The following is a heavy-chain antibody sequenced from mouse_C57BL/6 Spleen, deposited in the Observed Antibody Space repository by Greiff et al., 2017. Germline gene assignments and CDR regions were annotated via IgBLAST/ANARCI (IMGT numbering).Heavy chain of an antibody. D-gene: IGHD1-2*01. Sequence: VQLQQSGPELVKPGASVKISCKASGYSFTGYYMNWVKQSPEKSLEWIGEINPSTGGTTYNQKFKAKATLTVDKSSSTAYMQLKSLTSEDSAVYYCARDGTTAGFAYWGQGTLVTVSA. V-gene: IGHV1-42*01. CDR2: INPSTGGT. J-gene: IGHJ3*01. CDR1: GYSFTGYY. CDR3: ARDGTTAGFAY.